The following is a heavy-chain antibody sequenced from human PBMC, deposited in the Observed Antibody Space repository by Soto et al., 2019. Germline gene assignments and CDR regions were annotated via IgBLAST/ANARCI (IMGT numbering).Heavy chain of an antibody. V-gene: IGHV4-39*01. CDR1: GGSISSSSYY. CDR3: ASLPLKNYYYYGMDV. Sequence: SETLSLTCTVSGGSISSSSYYWGWIRQPPGKGLEWIGSIYYSGSTYYIPSLKSRVTISVDTSKNQFSLKLSSVTAADTAVYYFASLPLKNYYYYGMDVWGQGTTVTVSS. CDR2: IYYSGST. J-gene: IGHJ6*02.